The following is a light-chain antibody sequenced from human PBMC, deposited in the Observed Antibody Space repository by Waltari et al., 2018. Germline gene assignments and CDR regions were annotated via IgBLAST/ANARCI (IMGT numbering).Light chain of an antibody. Sequence: QSALTQPPSASGTPGQRVTISCSGSSSNIETNPVNWYQQHPGTAPQLLIYINSQRPSGVPDRFSGSKSGISASLAISGLQSEDEADYFCAAWDDTLNGVVFGGGTKLTVL. CDR1: SSNIETNP. J-gene: IGLJ3*02. V-gene: IGLV1-44*01. CDR3: AAWDDTLNGVV. CDR2: INS.